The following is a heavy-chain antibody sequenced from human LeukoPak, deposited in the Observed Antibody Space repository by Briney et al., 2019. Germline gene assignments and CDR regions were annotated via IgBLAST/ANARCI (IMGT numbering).Heavy chain of an antibody. J-gene: IGHJ4*02. D-gene: IGHD2-2*01. CDR1: GFPFSSYA. CDR2: ISGSGGST. Sequence: PGGSPRHSSAPSGFPFSSYAMSWVTQAPVKEFEWVSAISGSGGSTYYADSVKGRFTISRDNSKNTLYLQMTSLRAEDTDVYYCANPYQVAHWGQGTLVTVSS. V-gene: IGHV3-23*01. CDR3: ANPYQVAH.